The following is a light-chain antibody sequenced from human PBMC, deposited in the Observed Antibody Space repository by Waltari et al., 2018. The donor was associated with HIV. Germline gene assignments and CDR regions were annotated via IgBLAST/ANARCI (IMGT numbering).Light chain of an antibody. Sequence: QSALTQPRSVSGAPGQSVTISCTGTSSDVGAYTYVSWFQQHPGKAPKFMIYDVNKRPSGVPDRFSGSKSGNTASLTISGLQAEDEADYYCCSYAGRYLRVFGSGTKVTVL. J-gene: IGLJ1*01. V-gene: IGLV2-11*01. CDR1: SSDVGAYTY. CDR2: DVN. CDR3: CSYAGRYLRV.